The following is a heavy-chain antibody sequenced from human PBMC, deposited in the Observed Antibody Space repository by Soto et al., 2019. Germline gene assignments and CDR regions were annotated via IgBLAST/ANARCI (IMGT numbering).Heavy chain of an antibody. CDR1: GYNFTTFW. CDR3: ARLCVPGAIYFDY. J-gene: IGHJ4*02. D-gene: IGHD3-10*02. Sequence: PGESLKISCKGSGYNFTTFWIGWVRQMPGKGLEWMGIIYPGDSETKYSPDFEGQVTISADRSTNTAYLQCRSLRASDTAMYYCARLCVPGAIYFDYWGLGTLVTVSS. CDR2: IYPGDSET. V-gene: IGHV5-51*01.